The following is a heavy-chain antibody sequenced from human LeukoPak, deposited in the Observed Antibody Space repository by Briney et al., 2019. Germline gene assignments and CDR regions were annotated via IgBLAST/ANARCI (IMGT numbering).Heavy chain of an antibody. CDR2: IYYSGST. D-gene: IGHD6-13*01. CDR1: GGSISSYY. CDR3: ARDAAKAQLAYFDY. J-gene: IGHJ4*02. Sequence: SETLSLTCTVSGGSISSYYWSWIRQPPGKGLEWIGYIYYSGSTNYNPSLKSRVTISVDTSKNQFSLKLSSVTAADTAVYYCARDAAKAQLAYFDYWGQGTLVTVSS. V-gene: IGHV4-59*01.